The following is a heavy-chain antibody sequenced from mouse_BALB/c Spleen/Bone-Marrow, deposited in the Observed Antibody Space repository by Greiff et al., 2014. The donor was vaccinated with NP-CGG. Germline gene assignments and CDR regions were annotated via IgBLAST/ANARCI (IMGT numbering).Heavy chain of an antibody. Sequence: LEWIGRIEPASGNTKYDPKFQGKATITADTSSNKVSLQLSGLTSEDTAVYYCAHDAPFTYWGQGTLVTVSA. V-gene: IGHV14-3*02. CDR2: IEPASGNT. J-gene: IGHJ3*01. CDR3: AHDAPFTY. D-gene: IGHD2-3*01.